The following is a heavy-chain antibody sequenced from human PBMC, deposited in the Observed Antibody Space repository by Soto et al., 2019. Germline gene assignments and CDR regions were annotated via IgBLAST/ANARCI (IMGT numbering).Heavy chain of an antibody. Sequence: GGSLRLSCAASGFTFSSYAMSWVRQAPGKGLEWVSAISGSGSSTYYADSVKGRFTISRDNSKNTLYLQMNSLRAEDTAVYYCAKDTSTIFGVVIIHYYSSYGMDVWGPGPTVTVSS. CDR1: GFTFSSYA. V-gene: IGHV3-23*01. CDR3: AKDTSTIFGVVIIHYYSSYGMDV. J-gene: IGHJ6*02. CDR2: ISGSGSST. D-gene: IGHD3-3*01.